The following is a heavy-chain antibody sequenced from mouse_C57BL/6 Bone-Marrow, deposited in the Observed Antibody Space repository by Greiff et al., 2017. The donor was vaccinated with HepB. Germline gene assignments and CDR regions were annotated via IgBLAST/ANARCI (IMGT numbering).Heavy chain of an antibody. CDR1: GYTFTDYY. V-gene: IGHV1-76*01. J-gene: IGHJ4*01. D-gene: IGHD4-1*01. CDR2: IYPGSGNT. CDR3: ARHPLGAMDY. Sequence: ESGAELVRPGASVKLSCKASGYTFTDYYINWVKQRPGQGLEWIARIYPGSGNTYYNEKFKGKATLTAEKSSSTAYMQLSSLTSEDSAVYFCARHPLGAMDYWGQGTSVTVSS.